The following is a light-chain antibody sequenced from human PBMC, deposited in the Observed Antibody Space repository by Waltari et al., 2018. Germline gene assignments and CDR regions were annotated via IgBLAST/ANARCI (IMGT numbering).Light chain of an antibody. CDR1: SSDVGGYKY. CDR3: CSCAGGYTMA. J-gene: IGLJ2*01. V-gene: IGLV2-11*01. CDR2: NVS. Sequence: HSALPQPRSVSGSPGQSVTISCTGTSSDVGGYKYASWHQHHPGKPPKLIIFNVSERPSGVPDRFAGAKSGNTASLTSSGLQAEDEADYYCCSCAGGYTMAVGGGTKLTVL.